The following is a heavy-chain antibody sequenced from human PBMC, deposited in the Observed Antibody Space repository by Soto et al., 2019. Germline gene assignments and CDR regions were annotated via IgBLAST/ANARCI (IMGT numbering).Heavy chain of an antibody. Sequence: EVQLVESGGGLVKPGGSLRLSCAASGFTFSSYSMNWVRQAPGKGLEWLSSISSSSSYIYYADSVKGRFTISRDNAKNSLYLQMNSLRAEDTAVYYCARDARTGNNYRGYGMDVWGQGTTVTVSS. CDR3: ARDARTGNNYRGYGMDV. D-gene: IGHD1-26*01. CDR1: GFTFSSYS. V-gene: IGHV3-21*01. CDR2: ISSSSSYI. J-gene: IGHJ6*02.